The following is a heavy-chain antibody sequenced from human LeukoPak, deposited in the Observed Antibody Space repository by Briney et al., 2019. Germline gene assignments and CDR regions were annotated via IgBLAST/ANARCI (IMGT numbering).Heavy chain of an antibody. CDR2: INQDGTEK. J-gene: IGHJ3*02. V-gene: IGHV3-7*04. CDR1: GFTFTTYW. D-gene: IGHD1/OR15-1a*01. CDR3: ARANKGGAFDI. Sequence: GGSLRLSCAASGFTFTTYWMSWIRQLPGKGLEWVANINQDGTEKYYVDSVKGRFTISRDNAKNSLYLQMNSLRAEDTAVYYCARANKGGAFDIWGQGTMVTVSS.